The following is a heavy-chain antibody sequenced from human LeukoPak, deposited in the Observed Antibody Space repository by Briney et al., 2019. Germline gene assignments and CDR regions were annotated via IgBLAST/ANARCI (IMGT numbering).Heavy chain of an antibody. CDR1: GDSITTGGYY. J-gene: IGHJ4*02. D-gene: IGHD6-6*01. V-gene: IGHV4-30-2*01. CDR2: IHQSGDT. Sequence: PSETLSLTCTVSGDSITTGGYYWSWIRQPPGKGLEWMGYIHQSGDTYSNPSLRSRVTISADRSNNQFSLRVSSVTAADTAVYYCAKMLAARPDDERWGQGNLVTVSS. CDR3: AKMLAARPDDER.